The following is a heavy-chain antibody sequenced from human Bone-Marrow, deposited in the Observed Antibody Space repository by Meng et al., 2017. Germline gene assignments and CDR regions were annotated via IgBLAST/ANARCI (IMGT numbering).Heavy chain of an antibody. CDR3: ARGPTTMAHDFDY. D-gene: IGHD4-11*01. Sequence: LQEWGEGMLQPSGAPSLPCVVSGGSFSDYYWSWIRQPPGKGLEWIGEINHSGSTNYNPSLESRATISVDTSQNNLSLKLSSVTAADSAVYYCARGPTTMAHDFDYWGQGTLVTVSS. CDR2: INHSGST. V-gene: IGHV4-34*01. CDR1: GGSFSDYY. J-gene: IGHJ4*02.